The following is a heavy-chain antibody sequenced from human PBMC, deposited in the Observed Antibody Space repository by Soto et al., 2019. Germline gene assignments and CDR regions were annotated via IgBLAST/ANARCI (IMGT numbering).Heavy chain of an antibody. Sequence: QVQLVESGGGVVQPGRSLRLSCAASGFTFSSYGMHWVRQAPGKGLEWVAVISYDGSNKYYADSVKGRFTISRDNSKNTLYLHMNSPRAEDTSVYYCAKDLYGDYAPHYFDYWGQGPLVTVSS. CDR1: GFTFSSYG. D-gene: IGHD4-17*01. CDR2: ISYDGSNK. CDR3: AKDLYGDYAPHYFDY. J-gene: IGHJ4*02. V-gene: IGHV3-30*18.